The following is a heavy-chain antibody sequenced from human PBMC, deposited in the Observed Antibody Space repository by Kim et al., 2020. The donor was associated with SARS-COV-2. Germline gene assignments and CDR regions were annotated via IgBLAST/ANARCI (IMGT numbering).Heavy chain of an antibody. CDR1: GFTFSSYA. D-gene: IGHD2-21*02. CDR3: ARDRASVVVTALVSY. Sequence: GGSLRLSCAASGFTFSSYAMHWVRQAPGKGLEWVAVISYDGSNKYYADSVKGGFTISRDNSKNTLYLQMNSLRAEDTAVYYCARDRASVVVTALVSYWGQGTLVTVSS. CDR2: ISYDGSNK. J-gene: IGHJ4*02. V-gene: IGHV3-30-3*01.